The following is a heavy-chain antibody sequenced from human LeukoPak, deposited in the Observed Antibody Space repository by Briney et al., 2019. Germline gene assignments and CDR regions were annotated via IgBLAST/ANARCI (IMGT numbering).Heavy chain of an antibody. CDR1: GFTFSNYA. D-gene: IGHD3-10*01. Sequence: GGSLRLSCAASGFTFSNYAMSWVRQAPGKGLEWVANIKQDGSEKYYVDSVKGRFTISRDNAKNSLYLQMNSLRAEDTAVYYCARVSGAGELLYYYYYYMDVWGKGTTVTISS. CDR3: ARVSGAGELLYYYYYYMDV. J-gene: IGHJ6*03. CDR2: IKQDGSEK. V-gene: IGHV3-7*03.